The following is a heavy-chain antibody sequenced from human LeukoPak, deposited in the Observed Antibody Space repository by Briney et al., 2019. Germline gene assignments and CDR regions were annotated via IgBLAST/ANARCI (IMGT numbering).Heavy chain of an antibody. J-gene: IGHJ6*02. D-gene: IGHD4-17*01. CDR2: IGTAGDT. CDR3: ARAPGDYGYYYYGMDV. V-gene: IGHV3-13*01. CDR1: GFTFSSYD. Sequence: GGSLRLSCAASGFTFSSYDMHWVRQATGKGLEWVSAIGTAGDTYYPGSVKGRFTISRENAKNSLYLQMNSLRAGDTAVYYCARAPGDYGYYYYGMDVWGQGTTVTVSS.